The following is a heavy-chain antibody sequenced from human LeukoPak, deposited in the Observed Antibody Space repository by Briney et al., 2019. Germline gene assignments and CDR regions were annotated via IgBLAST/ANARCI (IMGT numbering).Heavy chain of an antibody. CDR3: ARDASPYCSSTTCSHGMDV. CDR1: GFTFTSSA. J-gene: IGHJ6*02. V-gene: IGHV1-18*01. Sequence: ASVKVSCKASGFTFTSSAVQWVRQARGQRLEWMGWISAYNGNTNSAQKLQGRVTMTTDTSTSTAYMELRSLRSDDTAVYYCARDASPYCSSTTCSHGMDVWGQGTTVTVSS. CDR2: ISAYNGNT. D-gene: IGHD2-2*01.